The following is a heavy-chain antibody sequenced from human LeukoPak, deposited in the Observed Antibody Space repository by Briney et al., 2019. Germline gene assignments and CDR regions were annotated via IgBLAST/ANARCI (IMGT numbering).Heavy chain of an antibody. CDR3: ARGGAARPDY. Sequence: GGSLRLSCAASGFTFSSYEMNWVRQAPGKGLEWVSYISSSGSTIYYADSVKGRFTISRDNVKNSLYLQINSLRVEDTSVYYCARGGAARPDYWGQGTLVTVSS. V-gene: IGHV3-48*03. D-gene: IGHD6-6*01. CDR2: ISSSGSTI. CDR1: GFTFSSYE. J-gene: IGHJ4*02.